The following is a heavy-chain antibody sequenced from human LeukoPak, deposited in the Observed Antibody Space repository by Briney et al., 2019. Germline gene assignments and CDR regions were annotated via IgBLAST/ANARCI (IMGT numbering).Heavy chain of an antibody. CDR1: GYTFSGNY. J-gene: IGHJ6*02. D-gene: IGHD3-10*01. V-gene: IGHV1-2*02. CDR2: INPNSGDT. CDR3: ARGGSSSGSYYYGVDA. Sequence: EASVKVSCKTSGYTFSGNYIYWVRQAPGQGLEWMGWINPNSGDTNYAQKFQGRVTMTRDTSIITAYMDLSSLISDDTAVYYCARGGSSSGSYYYGVDAWGQGTTVTVSS.